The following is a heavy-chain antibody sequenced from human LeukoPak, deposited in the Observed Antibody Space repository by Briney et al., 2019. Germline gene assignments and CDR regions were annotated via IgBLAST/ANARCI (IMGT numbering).Heavy chain of an antibody. CDR2: IGGSGGST. CDR3: AKSGLGDRYYFDY. CDR1: GFTFSSFA. V-gene: IGHV3-23*01. D-gene: IGHD3-10*01. Sequence: GGSLRLSCAASGFTFSSFAMTWVRQAPGKGLEWVSAIGGSGGSTFYADSVKGRFTISGDNSKNTLYLQMNSLRAEDTALYYCAKSGLGDRYYFDYWGQGTLVTVSS. J-gene: IGHJ4*02.